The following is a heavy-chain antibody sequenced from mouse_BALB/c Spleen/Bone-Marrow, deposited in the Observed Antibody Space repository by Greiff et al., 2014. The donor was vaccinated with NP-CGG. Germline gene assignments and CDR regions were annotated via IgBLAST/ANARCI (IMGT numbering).Heavy chain of an antibody. J-gene: IGHJ3*01. D-gene: IGHD2-4*01. Sequence: VKLQESGAELAKPGASVKMSCKASGYTFTSYWMHWVKQRPGQGLEWIGYINPSTGYIEYNQKFKDKATLTADKSSSTAYMQLSGRTSEDSAVYYCARSATMIFAYWGQGTLVTVSA. CDR2: INPSTGYI. V-gene: IGHV1-7*01. CDR3: ARSATMIFAY. CDR1: GYTFTSYW.